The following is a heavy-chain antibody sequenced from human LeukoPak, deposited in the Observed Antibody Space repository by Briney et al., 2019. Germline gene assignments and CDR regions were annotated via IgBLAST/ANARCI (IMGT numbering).Heavy chain of an antibody. CDR1: GLTFRTTW. Sequence: GGSLRLSCATSGLTFRTTWMHWVRQAPGKGLMWASRMNGEGTTIDYADSVKGRFTVSRDYAKNTLFLQMNNLRTEDTALYFCATARNFRFEYWGQGSLVIVSA. D-gene: IGHD1-7*01. V-gene: IGHV3-74*01. CDR3: ATARNFRFEY. CDR2: MNGEGTTI. J-gene: IGHJ4*02.